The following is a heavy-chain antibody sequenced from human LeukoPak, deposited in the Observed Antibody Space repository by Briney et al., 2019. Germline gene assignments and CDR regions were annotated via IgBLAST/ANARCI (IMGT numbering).Heavy chain of an antibody. CDR2: ITSSGTTV. V-gene: IGHV3-11*04. D-gene: IGHD3-10*01. CDR1: GFTFRDSY. Sequence: PGGSLRLSCVASGFTFRDSYMNWIRQAPGKGLEWISYITSSGTTVYYADSVRGRFTISRDNAKNSLHLQMNSLRDEDTAVYYCAREVYFYGDSAMEGGFDIWGQGTMVTVSS. CDR3: AREVYFYGDSAMEGGFDI. J-gene: IGHJ3*02.